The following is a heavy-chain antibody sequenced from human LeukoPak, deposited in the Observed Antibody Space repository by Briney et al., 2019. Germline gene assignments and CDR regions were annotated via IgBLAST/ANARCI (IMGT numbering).Heavy chain of an antibody. CDR1: GFTFSSYA. V-gene: IGHV3-23*01. J-gene: IGHJ4*02. Sequence: GRSLRLSCAASGFTFSSYAMSWVRQAPGKGLEWVSAISGSGGSTYYADSVKGRFTISGGNSKNTLYLQMNSLRAEDTAVYYCARVTVTTLVWDYWGQGTLVTVSS. D-gene: IGHD4-17*01. CDR3: ARVTVTTLVWDY. CDR2: ISGSGGST.